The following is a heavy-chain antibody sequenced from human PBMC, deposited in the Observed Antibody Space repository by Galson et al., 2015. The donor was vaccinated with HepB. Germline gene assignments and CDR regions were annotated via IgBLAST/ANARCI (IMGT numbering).Heavy chain of an antibody. Sequence: SLRLSCAASGFTFDDYAMHWVRQAPGKGLEWVSGISWNSGSIGYADSVKGRFTISRDNAKNSLYLQMNSLRAEDTALYYCAKDAGVGYCSSTSCYAEYFQHWGRGTLVTVSS. CDR2: ISWNSGSI. J-gene: IGHJ1*01. CDR1: GFTFDDYA. CDR3: AKDAGVGYCSSTSCYAEYFQH. D-gene: IGHD2-2*03. V-gene: IGHV3-9*01.